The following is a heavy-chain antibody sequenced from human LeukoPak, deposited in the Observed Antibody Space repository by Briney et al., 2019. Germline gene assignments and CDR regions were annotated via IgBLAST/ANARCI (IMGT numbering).Heavy chain of an antibody. J-gene: IGHJ3*02. CDR3: ARDGIIAAHGAFDI. CDR1: GFTFTTYS. V-gene: IGHV3-21*01. D-gene: IGHD6-6*01. Sequence: PGGSLRLSCEASGFTFTTYSMTWVRQAPGKGLEWVSIISSGSSAIFSADALKGRFTISRDNSKNTLYLQMNSLRAEDTAVYYCARDGIIAAHGAFDIWGQGTMVTVSS. CDR2: ISSGSSAI.